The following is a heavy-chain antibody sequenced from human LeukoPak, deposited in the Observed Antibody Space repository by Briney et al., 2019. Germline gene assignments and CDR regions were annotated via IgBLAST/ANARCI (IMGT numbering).Heavy chain of an antibody. D-gene: IGHD2-8*01. CDR3: ARTHGYCTKGVCYTDKAFDY. J-gene: IGHJ4*02. Sequence: ASVKVSCKASGYTFTTYDINWVRQATGQRLEWMGSMNPNSGNTDYAQKFQGRVTITRNTSISTAFMELSSLRSEDMAVYYCARTHGYCTKGVCYTDKAFDYWGQGTLVTVSS. CDR2: MNPNSGNT. V-gene: IGHV1-8*01. CDR1: GYTFTTYD.